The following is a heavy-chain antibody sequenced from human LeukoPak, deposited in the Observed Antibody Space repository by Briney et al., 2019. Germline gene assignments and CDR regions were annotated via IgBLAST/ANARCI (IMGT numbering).Heavy chain of an antibody. D-gene: IGHD2-21*01. J-gene: IGHJ4*02. CDR3: ARDTGDRYFDY. CDR2: IHYSGST. Sequence: PSETLSLTCTVSGGSITPYYWSWIRQPPGKGLEWIGYIHYSGSTDYNPSLKSRFTISVDTSKNQFSLKLSSVTAADTAVYYCARDTGDRYFDYWGQGTLVTVSS. CDR1: GGSITPYY. V-gene: IGHV4-59*01.